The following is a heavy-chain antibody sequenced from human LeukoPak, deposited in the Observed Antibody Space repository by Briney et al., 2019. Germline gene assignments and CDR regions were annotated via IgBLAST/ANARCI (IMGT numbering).Heavy chain of an antibody. Sequence: SETLSLTCAVYGGSFSGYYWSWICQPPGKGLEWIGEINHSGSTNYNPSLKSRVTISVDTSKNQFSLKLSSVTAADTAVYYCAREVVPAAKYYYYYYGMDVWGQGTTVTVSS. CDR1: GGSFSGYY. J-gene: IGHJ6*02. CDR2: INHSGST. D-gene: IGHD2-2*01. V-gene: IGHV4-34*01. CDR3: AREVVPAAKYYYYYYGMDV.